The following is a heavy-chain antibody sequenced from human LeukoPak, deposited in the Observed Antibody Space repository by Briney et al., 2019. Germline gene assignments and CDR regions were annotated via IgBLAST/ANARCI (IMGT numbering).Heavy chain of an antibody. CDR2: IIPILGIA. CDR3: ARVVDDSRSDYFDY. V-gene: IGHV1-69*04. Sequence: GASVKVSCKASGGTFSSYAISWVRQAPGQGLEWMGRIIPILGIANYAQKFQGRVTITADKSTSTAYMELSSLRSEDTAVYYCARVVDDSRSDYFDYWGRGTLVTVSS. J-gene: IGHJ4*02. D-gene: IGHD3-22*01. CDR1: GGTFSSYA.